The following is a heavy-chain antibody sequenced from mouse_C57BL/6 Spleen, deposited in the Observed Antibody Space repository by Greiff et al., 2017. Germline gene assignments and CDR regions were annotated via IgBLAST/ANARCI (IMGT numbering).Heavy chain of an antibody. CDR1: GYTFTSYW. Sequence: VQLQQPGAELVKPGASVKLSCKASGYTFTSYWMQWVKQRPGQGLEWIGEIDPSDSYTNYNQKFKGKATLTVDTSSSTAYMQLSSLTSEDSAVYYCARSGGNPDYWGQGTTLTVSS. D-gene: IGHD2-1*01. CDR2: IDPSDSYT. V-gene: IGHV1-50*01. CDR3: ARSGGNPDY. J-gene: IGHJ2*01.